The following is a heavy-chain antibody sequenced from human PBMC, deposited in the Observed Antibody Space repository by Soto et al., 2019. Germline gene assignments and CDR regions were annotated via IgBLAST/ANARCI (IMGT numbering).Heavy chain of an antibody. Sequence: PSENLSLTCTVSGGSISSYYWSWIRQPPGKGLEWIGYIYYSGSTNYNPSLKSRVTISVDTSKNQFSLKLSSVTAADTAVYYCARVRGPYCGVDCYPPPPNCSDSWGQGTLVTVS. D-gene: IGHD2-21*02. CDR1: GGSISSYY. CDR2: IYYSGST. V-gene: IGHV4-59*12. CDR3: ARVRGPYCGVDCYPPPPNCSDS. J-gene: IGHJ5*01.